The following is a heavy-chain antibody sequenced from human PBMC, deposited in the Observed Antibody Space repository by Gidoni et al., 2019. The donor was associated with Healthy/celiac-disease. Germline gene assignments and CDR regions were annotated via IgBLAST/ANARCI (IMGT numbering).Heavy chain of an antibody. D-gene: IGHD3-10*01. V-gene: IGHV1-69*01. CDR1: GGTFSSYA. CDR2: IIPIFGTA. Sequence: QVQLVQSGAEVKKPGSSVKVSCKASGGTFSSYAISWVRQAPGQGLEWMGGIIPIFGTANYAQKFQGRVTITADESTSTAYMELSSLRSEDTAVYYCARGRYYGSAPDVGDYGMDVWGQGTTVTVSS. CDR3: ARGRYYGSAPDVGDYGMDV. J-gene: IGHJ6*02.